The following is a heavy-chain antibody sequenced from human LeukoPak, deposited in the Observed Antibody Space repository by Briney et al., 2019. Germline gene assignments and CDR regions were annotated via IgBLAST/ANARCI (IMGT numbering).Heavy chain of an antibody. V-gene: IGHV1-46*01. D-gene: IGHD4-23*01. CDR1: GYTFTSYY. CDR2: INPSGGST. CDR3: ARDNSVEDTAWWFDP. J-gene: IGHJ5*02. Sequence: ASVKVSCKAFGYTFTSYYMHWVRQAPGQGLEWMGIINPSGGSTSYAQKFQGRVTMTRDMSTSTDYMELSSLRSEDTAVYYCARDNSVEDTAWWFDPWGQGTLVTVSS.